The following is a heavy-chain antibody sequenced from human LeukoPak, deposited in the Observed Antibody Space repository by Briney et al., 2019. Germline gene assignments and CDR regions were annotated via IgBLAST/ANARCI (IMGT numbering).Heavy chain of an antibody. J-gene: IGHJ6*03. D-gene: IGHD4-23*01. Sequence: SVKVSCKASGGTFSSYAISWVRPAPGQGLEWMGGIIPIFGTANYAQKFQGRVTITADESTSTAYMELSSLRSEDTAVYYCASVPRPLRWEPYYYYMDVWGKGTTVTVSS. CDR1: GGTFSSYA. V-gene: IGHV1-69*13. CDR2: IIPIFGTA. CDR3: ASVPRPLRWEPYYYYMDV.